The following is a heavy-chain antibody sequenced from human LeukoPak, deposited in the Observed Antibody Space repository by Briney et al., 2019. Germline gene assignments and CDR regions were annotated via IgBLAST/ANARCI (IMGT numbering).Heavy chain of an antibody. Sequence: ASVKVSCKTSGYTFTTYYMHWVRQAPGQGLEWMGIINPSGGSTSYAQKFQGRVTMTRDMSTSTVYMELSSLRSEDTAVYYCANNPSSSSWYYYYYYMDVWGKGTTVTISS. V-gene: IGHV1-46*01. CDR1: GYTFTTYY. CDR3: ANNPSSSSWYYYYYYMDV. D-gene: IGHD6-13*01. CDR2: INPSGGST. J-gene: IGHJ6*03.